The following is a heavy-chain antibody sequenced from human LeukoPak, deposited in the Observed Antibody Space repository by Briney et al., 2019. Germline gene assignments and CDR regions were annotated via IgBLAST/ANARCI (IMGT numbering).Heavy chain of an antibody. V-gene: IGHV4-34*01. Sequence: SETLSLTCAVYGGSFNNYYWSWIRQPPGKGLEWIGEINHSGSTNYNPSLKSRVTISEDTSKNQFSLKMTSVTAADTAVYYCARVSVYSSGKAFDYWGQGTLVTVSS. CDR3: ARVSVYSSGKAFDY. CDR1: GGSFNNYY. D-gene: IGHD6-19*01. J-gene: IGHJ4*02. CDR2: INHSGST.